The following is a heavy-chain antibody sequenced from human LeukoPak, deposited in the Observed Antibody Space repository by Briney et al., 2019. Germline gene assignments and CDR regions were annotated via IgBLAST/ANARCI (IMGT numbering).Heavy chain of an antibody. CDR3: ARDYYGSGSYDY. J-gene: IGHJ4*02. V-gene: IGHV3-21*01. D-gene: IGHD3-10*01. CDR2: ISSSSSYI. Sequence: GGSLRLSCAASGFTFSSYSINWVRQAPGKGLEWVSSISSSSSYIYYADSVKGRFTISRDNAKNSLYLQMNSLRAEDTAVYYCARDYYGSGSYDYWGQGTLVTVSS. CDR1: GFTFSSYS.